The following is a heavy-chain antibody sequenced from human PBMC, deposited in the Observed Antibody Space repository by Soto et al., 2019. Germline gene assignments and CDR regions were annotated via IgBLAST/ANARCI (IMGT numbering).Heavy chain of an antibody. Sequence: ASVKVSCKASGYTFTSYGISWVRQAPGQRLEWMGWISAYNGNTNYAQKLQGRVTMTTDTSTSTAYIVLRSLRSGDTAVYYCARDLYDSGTNWFDPWGQGSLVTVSS. D-gene: IGHD3-3*01. CDR3: ARDLYDSGTNWFDP. CDR2: ISAYNGNT. J-gene: IGHJ5*02. CDR1: GYTFTSYG. V-gene: IGHV1-18*01.